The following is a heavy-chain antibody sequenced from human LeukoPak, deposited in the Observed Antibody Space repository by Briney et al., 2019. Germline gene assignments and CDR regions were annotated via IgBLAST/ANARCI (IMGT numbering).Heavy chain of an antibody. D-gene: IGHD5-18*01. Sequence: SETLSLTCTVYGGSFSGYYWSWIRQPPGKGLEWIGEINHSGSTNYNPSLKSRVTISVDTSKNQFSLKLSSVTAADTAVYYCARKPWIQLWSFFDYWGQGTLVTVSS. CDR1: GGSFSGYY. CDR3: ARKPWIQLWSFFDY. J-gene: IGHJ4*02. V-gene: IGHV4-34*01. CDR2: INHSGST.